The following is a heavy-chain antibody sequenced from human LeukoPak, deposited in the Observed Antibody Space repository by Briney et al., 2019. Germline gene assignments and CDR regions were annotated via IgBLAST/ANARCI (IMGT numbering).Heavy chain of an antibody. CDR2: IKQDGSEK. CDR3: ARDGLYYYDSSDDAFGY. J-gene: IGHJ4*02. V-gene: IGHV3-7*01. Sequence: GGSLRLSCAASGFTFSSYWMSWVRQAPGKGLEWVANIKQDGSEKYYVDSVKGRFTISRDNAKTSLYLQMNSLRAEDTAVYYCARDGLYYYDSSDDAFGYWGQGTLVTVSS. CDR1: GFTFSSYW. D-gene: IGHD3-22*01.